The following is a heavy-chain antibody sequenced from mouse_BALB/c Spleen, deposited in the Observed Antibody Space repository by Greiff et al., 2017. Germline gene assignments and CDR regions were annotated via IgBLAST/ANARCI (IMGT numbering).Heavy chain of an antibody. Sequence: VQLQQSGAELVRPGALVKLSCKASGFNIKDYYMHWVKQRPEQGLEWIGWIDPENGNTIYDPKFQGKASITADTSSNTAYLQLSSLTSEDTAVYYCARGDYGYGEGDWGQGTSVTVSS. CDR2: IDPENGNT. CDR3: ARGDYGYGEGD. J-gene: IGHJ4*01. V-gene: IGHV14-1*02. CDR1: GFNIKDYY. D-gene: IGHD2-2*01.